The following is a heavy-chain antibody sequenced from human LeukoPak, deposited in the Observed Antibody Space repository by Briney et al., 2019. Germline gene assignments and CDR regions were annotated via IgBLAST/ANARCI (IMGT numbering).Heavy chain of an antibody. J-gene: IGHJ4*02. D-gene: IGHD3-10*01. Sequence: PSETLSLTCAVSGNSISSGHYWGWIRQPPGKGLEWIGSIYHSGGTYYNPSLKSRVTISVDTSKNQFSLKMKSVTAADTAVYYCAGFTPAVDYCSQGTLVTVSS. CDR3: AGFTPAVDY. CDR2: IYHSGGT. V-gene: IGHV4-38-2*01. CDR1: GNSISSGHY.